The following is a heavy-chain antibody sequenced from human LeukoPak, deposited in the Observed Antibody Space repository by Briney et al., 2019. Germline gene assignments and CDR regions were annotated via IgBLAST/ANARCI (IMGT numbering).Heavy chain of an antibody. V-gene: IGHV4-61*02. J-gene: IGHJ6*02. CDR2: XXSXGST. D-gene: IGHD2-2*01. CDR3: ASGYCSSTSCHPPYYGMDV. Sequence: IXXPXGKGLEWXGRXXSXGSTNYNPSLKSRFTISVDTSKNQFSLKLSSVTAADTAVYYCASGYCSSTSCHPPYYGMDVWGQGTTVTVSS.